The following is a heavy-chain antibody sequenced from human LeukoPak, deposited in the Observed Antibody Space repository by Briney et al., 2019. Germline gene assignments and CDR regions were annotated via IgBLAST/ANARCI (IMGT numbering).Heavy chain of an antibody. D-gene: IGHD6-19*01. Sequence: SETLSLTCTVSGGSISSGGYYWSWTRQHPGKGLEWIGYIYYSGSTYYNPSLKSRVTISVDTSKNQFSLKLSSVTAADTAVYYCARVAPRYSSGWRLAAGDFDYWGQGTLVTVSS. V-gene: IGHV4-31*03. CDR1: GGSISSGGYY. CDR2: IYYSGST. J-gene: IGHJ4*02. CDR3: ARVAPRYSSGWRLAAGDFDY.